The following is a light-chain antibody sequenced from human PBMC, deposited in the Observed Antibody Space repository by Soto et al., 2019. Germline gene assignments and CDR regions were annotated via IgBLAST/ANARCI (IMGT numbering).Light chain of an antibody. CDR1: QSISSY. Sequence: DIQMTQSPSSLSASVGDRVTITCRASQSISSYLNWYQQKPRKAPKLLIYAASRLQSGVPSRFSGSGSGTDFTLTISSLQPEDFATYYCQHSYSTAFSFGPGTTVEFK. V-gene: IGKV1-39*01. CDR2: AAS. CDR3: QHSYSTAFS. J-gene: IGKJ3*01.